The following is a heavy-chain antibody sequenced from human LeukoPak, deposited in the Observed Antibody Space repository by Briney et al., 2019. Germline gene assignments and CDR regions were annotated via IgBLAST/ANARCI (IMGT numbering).Heavy chain of an antibody. CDR1: GFTFSSYG. V-gene: IGHV3-48*02. CDR2: IGTSSSTI. CDR3: ARHDYGGNSGDS. D-gene: IGHD4-23*01. J-gene: IGHJ4*02. Sequence: GGSLRLSCAAYGFTFSSYGMNWVRQAPGKGLEWVSYIGTSSSTIYYADSVKGRFTISRDNAKNSLYLQMNSLRDEDTAVYYCARHDYGGNSGDSWGQGTLVTISS.